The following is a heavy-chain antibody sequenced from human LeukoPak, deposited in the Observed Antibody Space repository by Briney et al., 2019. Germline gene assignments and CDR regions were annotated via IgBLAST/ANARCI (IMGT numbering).Heavy chain of an antibody. D-gene: IGHD2-2*01. CDR3: ARQGPYQLLSRFSNWFDP. Sequence: SETLSLTCTVSGGSISSSSYYWGWIRQPPGKGLEWIGSIYYGGSTYYNPSLKSRVTISVDTSKNQFSLKLSSVTAADTAVYYCARQGPYQLLSRFSNWFDPWGQGTLVTVSS. V-gene: IGHV4-39*01. CDR2: IYYGGST. CDR1: GGSISSSSYY. J-gene: IGHJ5*02.